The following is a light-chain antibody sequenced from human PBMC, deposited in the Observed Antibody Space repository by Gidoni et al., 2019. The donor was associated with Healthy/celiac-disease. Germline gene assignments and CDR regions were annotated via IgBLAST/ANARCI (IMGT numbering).Light chain of an antibody. V-gene: IGKV3-20*01. CDR3: QQYGSSLSIT. CDR2: GAS. Sequence: FVLTQSPGTLSLSPGERATLSCRASQSVSSSYLAWYQQKPGQAPRLLIYGASSRATGIPDRFSGSGSGTDFTLTISRLEPEDFAVYYCQQYGSSLSITFGQGTRLEIK. J-gene: IGKJ5*01. CDR1: QSVSSSY.